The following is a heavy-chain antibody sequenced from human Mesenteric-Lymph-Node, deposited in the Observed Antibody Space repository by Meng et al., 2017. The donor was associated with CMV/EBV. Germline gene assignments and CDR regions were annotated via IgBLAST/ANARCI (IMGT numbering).Heavy chain of an antibody. J-gene: IGHJ4*02. CDR3: ARVLTVIRGSYFFDS. D-gene: IGHD2/OR15-2a*01. Sequence: GESLKISCAASGFTFSDYYMSWIRQAPGKGLEWVSYIRSTGNTIYYADSVKGRFTISRDNSKKTVYLQMNSLRAEDTAVYYCARVLTVIRGSYFFDSWGQGTLVTVSS. CDR1: GFTFSDYY. CDR2: IRSTGNTI. V-gene: IGHV3-11*01.